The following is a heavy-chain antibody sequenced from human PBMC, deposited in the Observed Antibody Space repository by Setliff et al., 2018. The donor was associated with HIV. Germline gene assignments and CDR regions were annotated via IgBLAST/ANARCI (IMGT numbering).Heavy chain of an antibody. V-gene: IGHV3-30*18. J-gene: IGHJ4*02. CDR1: GFTVSSNY. Sequence: GSLRLSCAASGFTVSSNYMHWVRQAPGKGLEWVAVISYDGNSQYYADSAKGRFIISRDNSQNTLYLQMNSLRADDTAIYYCAKGFRPVDTALVSGPTYWGQGIRVTVSS. CDR2: ISYDGNSQ. D-gene: IGHD5-18*01. CDR3: AKGFRPVDTALVSGPTY.